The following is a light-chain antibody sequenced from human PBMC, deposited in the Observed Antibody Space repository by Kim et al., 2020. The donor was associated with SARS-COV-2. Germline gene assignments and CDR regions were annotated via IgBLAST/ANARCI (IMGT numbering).Light chain of an antibody. CDR2: GAS. J-gene: IGKJ1*01. CDR3: LQHKSFPWT. CDR1: KGISDS. Sequence: ASVGDRVTNKCRASKGISDSLAWVQQRAGKVPQRLNYGASTLQSGVPSRFSGRGSGTEFPLTISGLQPEDFATYFWLQHKSFPWTFGRGTKVDIK. V-gene: IGKV1-17*03.